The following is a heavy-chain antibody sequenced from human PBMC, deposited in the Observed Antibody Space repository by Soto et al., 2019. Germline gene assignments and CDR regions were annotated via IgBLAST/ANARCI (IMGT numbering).Heavy chain of an antibody. V-gene: IGHV3-53*01. CDR2: IYSGGNT. D-gene: IGHD6-13*01. J-gene: IGHJ4*02. CDR1: GFTVSNNY. Sequence: PGGALRLSCAASGFTVSNNYMRWVRQAPGKGLEWVSLIYSGGNTHYADSVKGRFTISRDNSKNTLFLQMNSLRVEDTAVYYCARDPPGIAASGAGGWGQGTLGTVS. CDR3: ARDPPGIAASGAGG.